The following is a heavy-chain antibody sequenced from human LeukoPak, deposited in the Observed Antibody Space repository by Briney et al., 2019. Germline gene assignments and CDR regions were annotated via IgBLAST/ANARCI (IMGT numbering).Heavy chain of an antibody. Sequence: PGGSLRLSCAASGFTFSSYWMSWVRQAPGKGLEWVANIKQDGSEKYYVDSVKGRFTISRDNSKNTLYLQMNSLRAEDTAVYYCATWGTVVVSPYHFDYWGQGTLVTVSS. CDR2: IKQDGSEK. CDR1: GFTFSSYW. J-gene: IGHJ4*02. CDR3: ATWGTVVVSPYHFDY. V-gene: IGHV3-7*03. D-gene: IGHD2-21*01.